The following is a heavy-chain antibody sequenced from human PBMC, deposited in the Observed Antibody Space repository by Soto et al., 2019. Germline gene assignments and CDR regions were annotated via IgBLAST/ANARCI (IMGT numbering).Heavy chain of an antibody. V-gene: IGHV4-39*01. CDR1: GGSISSSRCH. CDR2: IKYSGTT. D-gene: IGHD1-26*01. J-gene: IGHJ3*02. Sequence: QLQLQESGPGLVKPSETLSLTCTVSGGSISSSRCHWGWIRQPPGKGLEWIASIKYSGTTFYNPSIQSRFTLTLDTTRKQFALKLSSVTAAETAVDYCEGHWITGSYYDAFVIWGQGTMVTVSS. CDR3: EGHWITGSYYDAFVI.